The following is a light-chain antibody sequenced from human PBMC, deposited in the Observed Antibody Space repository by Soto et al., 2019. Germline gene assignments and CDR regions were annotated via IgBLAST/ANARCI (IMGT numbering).Light chain of an antibody. Sequence: SYELTQPPSVSVSPGQTASITCSGDKLGNKYACWYQQKTGQSPVLVIYQDSKRPSGILERFSGSNSGNTATLTISGTQAMDEADYYCQAWDSSIVVFGGRTKLTVL. V-gene: IGLV3-1*01. CDR2: QDS. CDR1: KLGNKY. J-gene: IGLJ2*01. CDR3: QAWDSSIVV.